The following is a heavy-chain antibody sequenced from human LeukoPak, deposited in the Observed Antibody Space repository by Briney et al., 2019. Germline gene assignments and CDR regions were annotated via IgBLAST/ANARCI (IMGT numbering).Heavy chain of an antibody. CDR1: GDSVSNNSAT. V-gene: IGHV6-1*01. CDR3: ARGSGSSYAFDI. J-gene: IGHJ3*02. Sequence: SQTLSLACAISGDSVSNNSATWSWMRQSPSRGLEWLGRTYYKSKWFNDYPVSVKSQITINPDTSKNPLSLQLNSVTPEDTAVYYCARGSGSSYAFDIWDQGTMVTVSS. D-gene: IGHD1-26*01. CDR2: TYYKSKWFN.